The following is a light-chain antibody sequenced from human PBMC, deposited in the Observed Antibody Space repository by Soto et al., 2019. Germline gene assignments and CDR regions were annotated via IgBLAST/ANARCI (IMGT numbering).Light chain of an antibody. CDR3: LQHNSYPWT. CDR1: QCITSY. V-gene: IGKV1-9*01. J-gene: IGKJ1*01. CDR2: SAS. Sequence: LSASVGDRVTITCRSSQCITSYLAWYQQRPGKAPGLLSDSASTLQSGVPSRFSGSGYGTDFSLTISNLQPEDFATYYCLQHNSYPWTFGQGTKVDIK.